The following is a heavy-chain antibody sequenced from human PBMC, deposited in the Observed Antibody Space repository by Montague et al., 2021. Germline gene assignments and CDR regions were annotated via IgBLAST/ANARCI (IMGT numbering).Heavy chain of an antibody. J-gene: IGHJ4*02. Sequence: SETLSLTCNVSGYSITSGYYWGWVRQSPERGLEGIGSVYHTGGTYYSPSLKRRVTISVDTSKNQVSLRLNSVIAADTALYYFARSGGGDYSVSWGQGILVTVPP. CDR3: ARSGGGDYSVS. CDR1: GYSITSGYY. V-gene: IGHV4-38-2*02. D-gene: IGHD2-15*01. CDR2: VYHTGGT.